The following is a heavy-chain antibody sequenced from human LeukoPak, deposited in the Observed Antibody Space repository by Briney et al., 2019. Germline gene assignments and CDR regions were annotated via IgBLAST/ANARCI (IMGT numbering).Heavy chain of an antibody. CDR3: ARRGALAGSNSHFDY. V-gene: IGHV5-51*01. Sequence: GESLKISCEGSGYSFTSYWIGWVRQMPGKGLEWMGIIYPGDSDTRYSPSFQGQVTISADKSISTAYLQWSSLKASDTAMYYCARRGALAGSNSHFDYWGQGTLVTVSS. J-gene: IGHJ4*02. D-gene: IGHD3-9*01. CDR2: IYPGDSDT. CDR1: GYSFTSYW.